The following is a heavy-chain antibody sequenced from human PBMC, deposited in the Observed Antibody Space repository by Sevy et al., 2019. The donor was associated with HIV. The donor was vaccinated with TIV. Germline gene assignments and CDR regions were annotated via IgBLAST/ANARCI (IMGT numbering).Heavy chain of an antibody. CDR3: AKNTASARTGGFDY. Sequence: GGSLRLSCTASGFTFSYFGMHWVRQAPGKGLEWVAFIGYDATDNYDADSVKGRFAISRDNSKNTLFLQMNSLRPEDTAIYYCAKNTASARTGGFDYWGQGALVTVSS. V-gene: IGHV3-30*02. CDR2: IGYDATDN. D-gene: IGHD6-13*01. CDR1: GFTFSYFG. J-gene: IGHJ4*02.